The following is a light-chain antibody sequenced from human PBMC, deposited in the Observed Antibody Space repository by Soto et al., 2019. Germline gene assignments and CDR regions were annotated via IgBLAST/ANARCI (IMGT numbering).Light chain of an antibody. Sequence: QSALTQPASVSGSPGQSITISCTGTSSDVGSYNLVSWYQQHPGKAPKLIIYEGIKRHSGVSNRFSASKSDNTASLTISGLQAEDESDYYCCSYAGGTTSYVVFGRGTKLTVL. CDR2: EGI. CDR1: SSDVGSYNL. CDR3: CSYAGGTTSYVV. J-gene: IGLJ2*01. V-gene: IGLV2-23*01.